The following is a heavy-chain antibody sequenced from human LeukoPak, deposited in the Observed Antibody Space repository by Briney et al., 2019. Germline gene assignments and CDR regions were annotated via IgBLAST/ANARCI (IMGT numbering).Heavy chain of an antibody. D-gene: IGHD5-24*01. Sequence: KPGGPLRLSCAASGFTFSSYSMNWVRQAPGKGLEWVSSISSSSYIYYADSAKGRFTISRDNAKNSLYLQMNSLRAEDTAVYYCAREMATSKEDVFDIWGQGTMVAVSS. J-gene: IGHJ3*02. V-gene: IGHV3-21*01. CDR2: ISSSSYI. CDR3: AREMATSKEDVFDI. CDR1: GFTFSSYS.